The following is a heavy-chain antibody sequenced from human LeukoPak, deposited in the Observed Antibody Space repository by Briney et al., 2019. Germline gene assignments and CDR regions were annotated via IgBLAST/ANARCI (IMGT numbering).Heavy chain of an antibody. D-gene: IGHD4/OR15-4a*01. J-gene: IGHJ3*02. V-gene: IGHV3-30*04. CDR1: GFTFSSYA. CDR2: ISYDGSNK. Sequence: GGSLRLSCAASGFTFSSYAMHWVRQAPGKGLEWVAVISYDGSNKYYADSVKGRFTISRDNSKNTLYLQMNSLRAEDTAVYYCATSIYGADSDIWCQGTMVTV. CDR3: ATSIYGADSDI.